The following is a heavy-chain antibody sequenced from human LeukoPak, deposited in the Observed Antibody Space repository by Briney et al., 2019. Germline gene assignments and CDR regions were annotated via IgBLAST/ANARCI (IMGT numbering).Heavy chain of an antibody. J-gene: IGHJ4*02. CDR3: ATLRSGGTAAYYFDY. CDR2: IIPIFGTA. D-gene: IGHD2-15*01. CDR1: GGTFSSYA. Sequence: GSSVKVSCKASGGTFSSYAISWVRQAPGQGLEWMGGIIPIFGTANYAQKFQGRVTITTDESTSTAYMELSSLRSEDTAVYYCATLRSGGTAAYYFDYWGQGTLVTVSS. V-gene: IGHV1-69*05.